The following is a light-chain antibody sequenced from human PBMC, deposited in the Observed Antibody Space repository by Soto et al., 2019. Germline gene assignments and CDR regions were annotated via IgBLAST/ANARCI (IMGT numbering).Light chain of an antibody. J-gene: IGKJ4*01. CDR2: TAS. V-gene: IGKV1-9*01. CDR1: QAISNY. Sequence: IQLTQPPSFLSASVGARVTITCRASQAISNYLAWYQQKAGKAPKVLIYTASTLQSGVPSRFSGSGSGTDFTLTISSLQPEDFATYYCQQLNSYPLTFGGGTKVEIK. CDR3: QQLNSYPLT.